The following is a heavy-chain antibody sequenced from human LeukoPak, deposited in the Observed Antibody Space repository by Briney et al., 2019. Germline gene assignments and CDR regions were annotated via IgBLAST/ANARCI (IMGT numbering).Heavy chain of an antibody. CDR3: ASLPPAQTGDLNLDY. CDR2: IYYSGST. D-gene: IGHD7-27*01. Sequence: SETLSLTCTVSGGSMSSDYWSWIRQPAGKGLEWIGSIYYSGSTYYNPSLKSRVTISVDTSKNQFSLKLSSVTAADTAVYYCASLPPAQTGDLNLDYWGQGTLVTVSS. V-gene: IGHV4-59*05. J-gene: IGHJ4*02. CDR1: GGSMSSDY.